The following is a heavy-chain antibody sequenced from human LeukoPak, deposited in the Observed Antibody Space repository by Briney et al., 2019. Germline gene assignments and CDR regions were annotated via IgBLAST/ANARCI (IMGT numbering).Heavy chain of an antibody. V-gene: IGHV3-72*01. CDR1: GFTFTQHY. J-gene: IGHJ4*02. Sequence: GGSLRLSCAASGFTFTQHYMDWVRQAPGKGLEWVGRTRNKANSYTTEYAASVKGRFTISRDDSKNSPYLQMNSLKTEDTAVYYCARVFYDSSGYYLDYWGQGTLVTVSS. CDR2: TRNKANSYTT. CDR3: ARVFYDSSGYYLDY. D-gene: IGHD3-22*01.